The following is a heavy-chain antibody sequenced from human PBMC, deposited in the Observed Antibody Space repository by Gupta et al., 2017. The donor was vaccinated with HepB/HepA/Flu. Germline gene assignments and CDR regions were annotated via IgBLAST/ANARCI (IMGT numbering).Heavy chain of an antibody. D-gene: IGHD3-3*01. V-gene: IGHV2-26*01. Sequence: QVTLKESGPVLVKPTETLTLTCTVSGFSLSNSRMGVRWIRQPPGKALEWLAHILSNDEKSYNTSLKSRLTISKDTSKGQVVLTMTNMDPVDTGTYYCARFPIFGVVGAGDGGGKGTTVTVSS. CDR3: ARFPIFGVVGAGDG. J-gene: IGHJ6*04. CDR2: ILSNDEK. CDR1: GFSLSNSRMG.